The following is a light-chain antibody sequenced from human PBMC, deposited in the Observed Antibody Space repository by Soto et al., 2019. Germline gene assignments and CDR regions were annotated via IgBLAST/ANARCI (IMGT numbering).Light chain of an antibody. V-gene: IGLV2-14*03. CDR1: SGNVGGYHY. Sequence: QSALTQPASVSGSPGQSITISCTGTSGNVGGYHYVSWYQQHPGKAPKLMIYDVSNRPSGVSNRFSVSKSGNTASLTISGLQAEDEADYSCSSYTNGGTVVFGGGTKLTVL. CDR3: SSYTNGGTVV. CDR2: DVS. J-gene: IGLJ2*01.